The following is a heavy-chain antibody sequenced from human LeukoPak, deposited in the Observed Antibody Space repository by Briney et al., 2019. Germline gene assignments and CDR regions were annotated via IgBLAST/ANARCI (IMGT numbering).Heavy chain of an antibody. J-gene: IGHJ4*02. V-gene: IGHV3-9*01. D-gene: IGHD6-13*01. CDR2: ISWNSGSI. CDR3: AKGPAYSSSWYSLLGDY. Sequence: GGSLRLSCAASGFTFDDYAMHWVRQAPGKGLEWVSGISWNSGSIGYADSVKGRFTISRDNAKNSLYLQMNSLRAEDTAVYYCAKGPAYSSSWYSLLGDYWGQGTLVTVSS. CDR1: GFTFDDYA.